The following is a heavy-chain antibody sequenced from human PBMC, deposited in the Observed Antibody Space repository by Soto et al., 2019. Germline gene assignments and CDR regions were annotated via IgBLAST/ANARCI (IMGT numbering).Heavy chain of an antibody. D-gene: IGHD3-16*02. CDR1: GGSISSGGYY. CDR2: IYYSGST. CDR3: AGAGPYYGYVWGSYRLFDY. J-gene: IGHJ4*02. V-gene: IGHV4-31*03. Sequence: QVQLQESGPGLVKPSQTLSLTCTVSGGSISSGGYYWSWIRQHPGKGLEWIGYIYYSGSTYYNPSRKSRVTISVDTSKNQFSLKLSSVTAADTAVYYCAGAGPYYGYVWGSYRLFDYWGQGTLVTVSS.